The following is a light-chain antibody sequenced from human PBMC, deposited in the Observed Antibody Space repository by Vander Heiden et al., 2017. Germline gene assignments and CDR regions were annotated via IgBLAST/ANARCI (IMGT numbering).Light chain of an antibody. V-gene: IGLV2-8*01. CDR1: SSDVGGNNY. CDR2: EVN. Sequence: QSALTQPPSASGSPGQSVAISCTGSSSDVGGNNYVSWYQQHPGKVPKLIIYEVNKRPSGVPDRFSGSKSGNTASLTVSGLQAEDEADYYCFSYGGSKVFGGGTKLTVL. CDR3: FSYGGSKV. J-gene: IGLJ3*02.